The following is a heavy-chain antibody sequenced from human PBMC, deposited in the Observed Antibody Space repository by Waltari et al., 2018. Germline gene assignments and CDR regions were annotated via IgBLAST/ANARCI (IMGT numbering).Heavy chain of an antibody. V-gene: IGHV1-8*01. Sequence: QVQLVQSGAEVTKPGASVKVSCQASGYTFTRYDINWVRQATGQGLEWMGWMNPNSGNTGYAQKFQGRVTMTRNTSISTAYMELSSLRSEDTAVYYCARGRKRGLQLVYWGQGTLVTVSS. CDR2: MNPNSGNT. D-gene: IGHD5-12*01. CDR1: GYTFTRYD. J-gene: IGHJ4*02. CDR3: ARGRKRGLQLVY.